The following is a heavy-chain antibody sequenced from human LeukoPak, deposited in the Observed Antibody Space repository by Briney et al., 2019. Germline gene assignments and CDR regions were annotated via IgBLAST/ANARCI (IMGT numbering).Heavy chain of an antibody. CDR2: ISGGGGTT. CDR3: AKARSMMTAGRSYFDY. J-gene: IGHJ4*02. D-gene: IGHD2-21*02. V-gene: IGHV3-23*01. Sequence: PGGSLRLSCAASGFTFSNYAMSWVRQALGKGLEWVPTISGGGGTTYYADSVKGRFTISRDNSKNTLWLQMSSLRAEDTAVYYCAKARSMMTAGRSYFDYWGQGTLVTVSS. CDR1: GFTFSNYA.